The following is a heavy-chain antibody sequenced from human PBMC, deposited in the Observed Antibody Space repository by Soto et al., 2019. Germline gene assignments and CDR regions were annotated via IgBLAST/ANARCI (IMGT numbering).Heavy chain of an antibody. Sequence: EVQLLESGGGLVQPGGSLRLSCAASGFTFSSYAMSWVRQAPGKGLEWVSAISGSGGSTYYADSVKGRFTISRDNSKNTLYLQMNSLRAEDTAVYYCAKDLVGYSNYVGYFDYWGQGPLVTVSS. CDR3: AKDLVGYSNYVGYFDY. CDR2: ISGSGGST. V-gene: IGHV3-23*01. J-gene: IGHJ4*02. CDR1: GFTFSSYA. D-gene: IGHD4-4*01.